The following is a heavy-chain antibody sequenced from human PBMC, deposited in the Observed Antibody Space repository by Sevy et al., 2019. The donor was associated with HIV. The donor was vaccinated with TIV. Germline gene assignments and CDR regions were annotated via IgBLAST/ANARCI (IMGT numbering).Heavy chain of an antibody. CDR1: GFTFSSYA. V-gene: IGHV3-30-3*01. Sequence: GGSLRLSCAASGFTFSSYAMHWVRQAPGKGLEWVAVISYDGSNKYYADSVKGRFTISRDNSKNTLYLQMNSLRAEDTAVYYCARDYYYSSGYHFDYWGQGTLVTVSS. CDR3: ARDYYYSSGYHFDY. CDR2: ISYDGSNK. D-gene: IGHD3-22*01. J-gene: IGHJ4*02.